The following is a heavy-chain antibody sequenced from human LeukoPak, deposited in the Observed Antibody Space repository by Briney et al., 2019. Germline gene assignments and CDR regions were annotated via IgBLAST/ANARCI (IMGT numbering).Heavy chain of an antibody. D-gene: IGHD2-15*01. J-gene: IGHJ4*02. CDR1: GFTFSGYE. V-gene: IGHV3-48*03. CDR3: AREELVAAAFDH. Sequence: GGSLRLSCAASGFTFSGYEMNWVRQAPGKGLEWVSYISTTGETIYYAGSVKGRFTISRDNAKSSLYLQMNSLRAEDTAIYYCAREELVAAAFDHWGQGTLVTVSS. CDR2: ISTTGETI.